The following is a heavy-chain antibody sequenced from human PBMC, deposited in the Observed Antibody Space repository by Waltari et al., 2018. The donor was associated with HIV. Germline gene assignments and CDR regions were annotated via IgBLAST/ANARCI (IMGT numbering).Heavy chain of an antibody. J-gene: IGHJ4*02. D-gene: IGHD6-6*01. CDR3: ARVHFIAGRRYFES. Sequence: EVQLVESGGSLIQPGGSLRVSCTASGFTFRSNFMTWIRQAPGKRLEWVANIKHDGSETSYVDSVKGRFTISRDNAKNSLFLQMNRLRAEDTAVYYCARVHFIAGRRYFESWGQGTLVTVSS. CDR2: IKHDGSET. CDR1: GFTFRSNF. V-gene: IGHV3-7*01.